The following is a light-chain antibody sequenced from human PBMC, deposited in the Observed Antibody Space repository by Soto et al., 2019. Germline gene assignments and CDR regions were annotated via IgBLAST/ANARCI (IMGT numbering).Light chain of an antibody. J-gene: IGLJ1*01. V-gene: IGLV2-14*03. CDR2: DVT. CDR1: SSDVGGYNF. Sequence: QSVLTQPASVSGSPGQSITISCTGTSSDVGGYNFVSWYQHHPGKAPKLIIYDVTNRPSGISNRFSGSKSGNTASLTISGLQAGDEADYYCTSYTSSITYVFGTGTRSP. CDR3: TSYTSSITYV.